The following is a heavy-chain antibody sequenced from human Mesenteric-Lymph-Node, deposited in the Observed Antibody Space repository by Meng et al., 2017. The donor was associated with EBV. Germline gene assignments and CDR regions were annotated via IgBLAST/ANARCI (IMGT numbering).Heavy chain of an antibody. Sequence: QRQVVQLGAEVKKPGASVKVSCKASGYTFTGYYIHWVRQAPGQGLEWMGRIDSNSGITNYAQKFKGRVTMTRDTSINTSYMELSSLRSDDTAVYYCGRVPQYWLNYHFDYWGQGTLVTVSS. J-gene: IGHJ4*02. CDR2: IDSNSGIT. CDR1: GYTFTGYY. V-gene: IGHV1-2*06. CDR3: GRVPQYWLNYHFDY. D-gene: IGHD4-11*01.